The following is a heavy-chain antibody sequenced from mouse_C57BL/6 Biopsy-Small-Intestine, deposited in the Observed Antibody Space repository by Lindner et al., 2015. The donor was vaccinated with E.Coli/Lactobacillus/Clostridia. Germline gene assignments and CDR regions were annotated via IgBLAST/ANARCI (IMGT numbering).Heavy chain of an antibody. J-gene: IGHJ2*01. Sequence: VQLQESGPELVKPGASVKISCRASGFSFTGYYMNWVKQSPEKSLEWIGEINPTTGGTTYNQKFKAKATLTVDKSSSTAYMQLKSLTSEDSAVYYCARSYYDYLDYWSQGTTLTVSS. CDR2: INPTTGGT. D-gene: IGHD2-4*01. V-gene: IGHV1-42*01. CDR1: GFSFTGYY. CDR3: ARSYYDYLDY.